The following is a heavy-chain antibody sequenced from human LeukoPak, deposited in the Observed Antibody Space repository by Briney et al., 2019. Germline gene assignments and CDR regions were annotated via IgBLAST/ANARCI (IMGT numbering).Heavy chain of an antibody. Sequence: GGSLRLSCAASGFTFSCRYMDWVRLAPGKGLEWDGRIRNKANSYITEYDASVQGRFTISRDDSKSSLYLEMNSLKTEDTAVYYCARVASYYDGLGSGGFLDYWGQGALVTVS. J-gene: IGHJ4*02. CDR2: IRNKANSYIT. CDR1: GFTFSCRY. V-gene: IGHV3-72*01. CDR3: ARVASYYDGLGSGGFLDY. D-gene: IGHD3-22*01.